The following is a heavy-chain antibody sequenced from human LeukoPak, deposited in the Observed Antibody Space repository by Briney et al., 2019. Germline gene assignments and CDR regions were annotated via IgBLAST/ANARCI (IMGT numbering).Heavy chain of an antibody. CDR2: MSPNSGNT. J-gene: IGHJ4*02. Sequence: ASVKVSCKASGYTFTSYDINWVRQATGQGLEWMGWMSPNSGNTGYAQKFQGRVTMTRNTSISTAYMELSSLRSEDTAVYYCARGPAAVALYYFDYWGQGTLVTVSS. D-gene: IGHD6-19*01. CDR3: ARGPAAVALYYFDY. CDR1: GYTFTSYD. V-gene: IGHV1-8*01.